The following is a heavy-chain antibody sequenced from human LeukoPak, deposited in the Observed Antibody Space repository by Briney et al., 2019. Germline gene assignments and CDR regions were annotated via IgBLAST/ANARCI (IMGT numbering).Heavy chain of an antibody. CDR2: IYYSGST. Sequence: SETLSLTCTVSGGSISSHYWSWIRQPPGKGLEWIGYIYYSGSTNYNPSLKSRVTISVDTSKNQFSLKLSSVTAADTAVYYCARDPTGYSYGIDYWGQGTLVTVSS. CDR3: ARDPTGYSYGIDY. D-gene: IGHD5-18*01. J-gene: IGHJ4*02. CDR1: GGSISSHY. V-gene: IGHV4-59*11.